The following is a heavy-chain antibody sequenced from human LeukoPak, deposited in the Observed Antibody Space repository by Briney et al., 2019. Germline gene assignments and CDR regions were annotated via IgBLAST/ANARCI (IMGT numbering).Heavy chain of an antibody. CDR3: ARGRPPSGY. Sequence: SETLSLTCAVYGGSFSGYCWSWIRQPPGKGLEWIGEINHSGSTNYNPSLKSRVTISVDTSKNQFSLKLSSVTAADTAVYYCARGRPPSGYWGQGTLVTVSS. CDR2: INHSGST. J-gene: IGHJ4*02. V-gene: IGHV4-34*01. CDR1: GGSFSGYC. D-gene: IGHD1-1*01.